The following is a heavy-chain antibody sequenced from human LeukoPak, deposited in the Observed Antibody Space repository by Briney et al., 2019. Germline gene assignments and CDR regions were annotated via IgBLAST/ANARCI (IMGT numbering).Heavy chain of an antibody. D-gene: IGHD3-10*01. CDR3: VKGRYGTGWDF. Sequence: GGSLRLSCSASGFIFSTHNMHWVRQAPGEGLEFVSGITSDGENTDYLDFVKGRFTITRDNSKNTLYLHMTSLRPEDTAVYFCVKGRYGTGWDFWGPGTLVIVSS. V-gene: IGHV3-64D*06. J-gene: IGHJ4*02. CDR1: GFIFSTHN. CDR2: ITSDGENT.